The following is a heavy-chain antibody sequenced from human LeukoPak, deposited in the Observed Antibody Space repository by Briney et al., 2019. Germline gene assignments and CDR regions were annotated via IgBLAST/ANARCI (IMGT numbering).Heavy chain of an antibody. Sequence: SETLSLTCTVSGGSISRGNYYWSWIRQPAGKRLEWIGRIYTSGSTNYNPSLKSRVTISGDTSKNQFSLKLSSVTAADTAVYYCHVRYDSVYYYYYYMDVWGKGTTVTVSS. CDR3: HVRYDSVYYYYYYMDV. V-gene: IGHV4-61*02. CDR1: GGSISRGNYY. D-gene: IGHD5-12*01. CDR2: IYTSGST. J-gene: IGHJ6*03.